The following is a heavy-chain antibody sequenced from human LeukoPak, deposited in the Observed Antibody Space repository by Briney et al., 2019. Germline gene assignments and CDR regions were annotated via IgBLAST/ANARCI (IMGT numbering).Heavy chain of an antibody. J-gene: IGHJ4*02. CDR3: AKDFLLQQWLVY. Sequence: GGSLRLSCAASGFTFSSYGMHWVRQAPGKGLEWVAVIWYDGSNKYYADSVKGRFTISRDNSKNTLYLQMNSLRAEDTAVYYCAKDFLLQQWLVYWGQGTLVTVSS. CDR2: IWYDGSNK. D-gene: IGHD6-19*01. CDR1: GFTFSSYG. V-gene: IGHV3-33*06.